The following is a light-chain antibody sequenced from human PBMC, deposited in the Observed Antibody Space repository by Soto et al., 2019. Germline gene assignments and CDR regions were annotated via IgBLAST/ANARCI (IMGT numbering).Light chain of an antibody. CDR2: GAS. CDR1: QCVSSSY. CDR3: QQYGSSPLYT. V-gene: IGKV3-20*01. J-gene: IGKJ2*01. Sequence: EIVLTQSPGTLSLSPGEKATISSRASQCVSSSYLAWYQQKPGQAPWLLIYGASSRATGIPDRFSGSGSGTDFTLTISRLEPEDFAVYYCQQYGSSPLYTFGQGTKVDIK.